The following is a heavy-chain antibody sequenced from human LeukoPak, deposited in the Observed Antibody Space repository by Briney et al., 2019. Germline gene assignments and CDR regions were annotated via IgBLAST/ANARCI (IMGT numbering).Heavy chain of an antibody. CDR3: AREGGTYYYDSSGYID. Sequence: PGGSLRLSCAASGFTFSGYSMNWVRQAPGKGLEWVSSISSSSSYLYYADSVKGRFTISRDNAKNSLYLQMNSLRAEDTAVYYCAREGGTYYYDSSGYIDWGQGTLVTVSS. CDR2: ISSSSSYL. J-gene: IGHJ4*02. D-gene: IGHD3-22*01. CDR1: GFTFSGYS. V-gene: IGHV3-21*01.